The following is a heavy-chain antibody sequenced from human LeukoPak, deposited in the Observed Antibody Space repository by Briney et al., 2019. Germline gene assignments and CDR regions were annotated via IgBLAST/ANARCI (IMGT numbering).Heavy chain of an antibody. V-gene: IGHV4-39*05. CDR2: NYYAGGT. CDR1: GGSISSSSYY. D-gene: IGHD3-10*01. J-gene: IGHJ6*02. CDR3: ARGFGESEYYYYGMDV. Sequence: SETPSLTCTVSGGSISSSSYYWGWIRQPPGRGLDWIGTNYYAGGTYYNPSLKSRVTISVDTSKNQFSLRLSSVTAAGTAVYYCARGFGESEYYYYGMDVWGQGTTVTVSS.